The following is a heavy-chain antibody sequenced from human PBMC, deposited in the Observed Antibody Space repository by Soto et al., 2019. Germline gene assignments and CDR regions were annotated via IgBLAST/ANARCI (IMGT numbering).Heavy chain of an antibody. CDR1: GGSISSSSYY. D-gene: IGHD2-15*01. V-gene: IGHV4-39*01. CDR2: IYYSGST. Sequence: KTSETLSLTCTVSGGSISSSSYYWGWIRQPPGKGLEWIGSIYYSGSTYYNPSLKSRVTISVDTSKNQFSLKLSSVTAADTAVYYCATPRGGRYCSGGSCVPIYNWFDPWGQGTLVTVSS. J-gene: IGHJ5*02. CDR3: ATPRGGRYCSGGSCVPIYNWFDP.